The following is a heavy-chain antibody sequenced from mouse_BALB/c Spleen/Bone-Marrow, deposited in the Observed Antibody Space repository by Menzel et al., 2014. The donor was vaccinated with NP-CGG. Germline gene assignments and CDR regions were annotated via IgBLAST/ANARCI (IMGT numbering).Heavy chain of an antibody. J-gene: IGHJ1*01. CDR3: ARLNYYGKLFV. V-gene: IGHV4-1*02. D-gene: IGHD1-1*01. CDR1: GFDFSRYW. Sequence: EVKLVESGGGLVQPGGSLKLSCAASGFDFSRYWMGWVRQAPGKGLEWIGEINPESSTINYTPSLKDKFIISRDNAXXTLYLQMSKVRSEDTALYYCARLNYYGKLFVWGAGTTVTVSS. CDR2: INPESSTI.